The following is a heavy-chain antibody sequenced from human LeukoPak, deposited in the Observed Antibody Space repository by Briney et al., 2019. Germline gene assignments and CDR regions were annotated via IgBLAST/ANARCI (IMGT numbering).Heavy chain of an antibody. CDR3: ARGSYDYVWGSYRYPFDY. J-gene: IGHJ4*02. D-gene: IGHD3-16*02. CDR1: GGSFSGYY. Sequence: PSETLPLTCAVYGGSFSGYYWSWIRQPPGKGLEWIGEINHSGSTNYNPSLKSRVTISVDTSKNQFSLKLSSVTAADTAVYYCARGSYDYVWGSYRYPFDYWGQGTLVTVSS. V-gene: IGHV4-34*01. CDR2: INHSGST.